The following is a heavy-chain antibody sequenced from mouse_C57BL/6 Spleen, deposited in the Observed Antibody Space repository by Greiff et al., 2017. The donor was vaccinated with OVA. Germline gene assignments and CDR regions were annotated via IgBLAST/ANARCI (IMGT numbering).Heavy chain of an antibody. J-gene: IGHJ2*01. CDR3: ARERGDTTVRVYYFDY. CDR1: GYAFSSYW. CDR2: IYPGDGDT. D-gene: IGHD1-1*01. Sequence: QVQLKESGAELVKPGASVKISCKASGYAFSSYWMNWVKQRPGKGLEWIGQIYPGDGDTNYNGKFKGKATLTADKSSSTAYMQLSSLTSEDSAVYFCARERGDTTVRVYYFDYWGQGTTLTVSS. V-gene: IGHV1-80*01.